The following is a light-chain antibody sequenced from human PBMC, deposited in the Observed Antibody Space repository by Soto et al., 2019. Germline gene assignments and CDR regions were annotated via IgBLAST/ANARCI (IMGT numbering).Light chain of an antibody. Sequence: QSVLTQPASVSGSPGLSITISCTASSSDVGGSNYVSWYQQHPGKAPKLIIYGVSVRPSGVSNRFSGSKFGNTASLTISGLQAEDEADYYCSSYTSSSTDVFGTGTKLTVL. CDR2: GVS. CDR3: SSYTSSSTDV. CDR1: SSDVGGSNY. V-gene: IGLV2-14*01. J-gene: IGLJ1*01.